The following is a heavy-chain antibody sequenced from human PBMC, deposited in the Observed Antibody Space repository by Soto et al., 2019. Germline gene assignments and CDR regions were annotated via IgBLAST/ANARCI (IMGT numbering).Heavy chain of an antibody. CDR1: GGSISSGGYY. J-gene: IGHJ3*02. D-gene: IGHD3-22*01. CDR2: IYYSGST. V-gene: IGHV4-31*03. Sequence: SETLSLTCTVSGGSISSGGYYWSWIRQHPGKGLEWIGYIYYSGSTYYNPSLKSRVTISVDTSKNQFSLELSSVTAADTAVYYCARAGGMLGSSYYYYSSGPEQYAFDIWVQGTMATVSS. CDR3: ARAGGMLGSSYYYYSSGPEQYAFDI.